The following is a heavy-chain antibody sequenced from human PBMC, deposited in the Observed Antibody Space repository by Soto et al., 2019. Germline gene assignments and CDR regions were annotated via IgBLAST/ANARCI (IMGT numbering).Heavy chain of an antibody. CDR1: GYTFTSYG. CDR2: ISAYNGTA. V-gene: IGHV1-18*01. J-gene: IGHJ4*02. CDR3: AGSYYYDSSGCDY. D-gene: IGHD3-22*01. Sequence: ASVKVSCKASGYTFTSYGISWVRQAPGQGLEWMGWISAYNGTANYAQKFQGRVTITADESTSTAYMELSSLRSEDTAVYYCAGSYYYDSSGCDYWGQGTLVTVSS.